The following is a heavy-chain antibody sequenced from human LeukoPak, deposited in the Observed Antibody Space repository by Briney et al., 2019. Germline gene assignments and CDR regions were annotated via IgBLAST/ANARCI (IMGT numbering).Heavy chain of an antibody. V-gene: IGHV4-61*08. CDR3: ATSDYYDSSGY. CDR1: GGSISSGGYS. D-gene: IGHD3-22*01. Sequence: TPSETLSLTCAVSGGSISSGGYSWSWIRQPPGKGLEWIGYIYYSGSTNYNPSLKSRVTISVDTSKNQFSLKLSSVTAADTAVYYCATSDYYDSSGYWGQGTLVTVSS. CDR2: IYYSGST. J-gene: IGHJ4*02.